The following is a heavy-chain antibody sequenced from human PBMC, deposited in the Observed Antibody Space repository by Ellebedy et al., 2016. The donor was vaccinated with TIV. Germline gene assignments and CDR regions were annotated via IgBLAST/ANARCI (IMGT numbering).Heavy chain of an antibody. CDR3: ARGGAVAGTLNY. CDR1: GFTFSSHD. D-gene: IGHD6-19*01. Sequence: GESLKISCAASGFTFSSHDMHWVRQPTGKGLEWVSGITSAGDTYYLGSVKGRFIISRDSAKNSLYLQMNSLRAEDTAVYYCARGGAVAGTLNYWGQGTLVTVSS. CDR2: ITSAGDT. V-gene: IGHV3-13*01. J-gene: IGHJ4*02.